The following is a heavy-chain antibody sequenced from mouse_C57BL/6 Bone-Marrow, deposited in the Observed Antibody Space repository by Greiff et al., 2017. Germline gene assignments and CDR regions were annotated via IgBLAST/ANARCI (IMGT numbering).Heavy chain of an antibody. V-gene: IGHV5-16*01. J-gene: IGHJ3*01. CDR2: INYDGSST. CDR1: GFTFSDYY. Sequence: DVMLVESEGGLVQPGRSMKLSCTASGFTFSDYYMAWVRQVPEKGLEWVANINYDGSSTYYLDSLKSRFIISRDNAKNILYLQMSSLKSEDTATYYCARGNDYFAYWGQGTLVTVSA. D-gene: IGHD2-4*01. CDR3: ARGNDYFAY.